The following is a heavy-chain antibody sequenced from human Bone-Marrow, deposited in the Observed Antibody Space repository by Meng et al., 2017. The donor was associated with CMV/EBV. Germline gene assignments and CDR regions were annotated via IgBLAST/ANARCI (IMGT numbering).Heavy chain of an antibody. V-gene: IGHV3-30*02. J-gene: IGHJ4*02. CDR1: GFTFGDYA. D-gene: IGHD2-2*01. CDR3: AKDPKASAVVCSSTSCYFDH. Sequence: GESLKISCTASGFTFGDYAMSWVRQAPGKGLEWVAFIRYDGSDKYYVDSVKGRFTISRDNSKNILYLQMNSLRAEDTAVYYCAKDPKASAVVCSSTSCYFDHWGQGTLVTVSS. CDR2: IRYDGSDK.